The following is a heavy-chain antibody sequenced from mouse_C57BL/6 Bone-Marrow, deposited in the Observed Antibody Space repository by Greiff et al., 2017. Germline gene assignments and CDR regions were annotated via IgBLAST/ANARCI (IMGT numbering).Heavy chain of an antibody. J-gene: IGHJ4*01. D-gene: IGHD1-1*01. CDR1: GYTFTSYD. CDR3: ARWGSSFYDMDY. CDR2: IYPRDGSP. V-gene: IGHV1-85*01. Sequence: VQRVESGPELVKPGASVKLSCKASGYTFTSYDINWVKQRPGQGLEWIGWIYPRDGSPKYNEKFKGKATLTVDTSSSTAYMELHRLTSEDSAVYFCARWGSSFYDMDYWGQGTSVTVSS.